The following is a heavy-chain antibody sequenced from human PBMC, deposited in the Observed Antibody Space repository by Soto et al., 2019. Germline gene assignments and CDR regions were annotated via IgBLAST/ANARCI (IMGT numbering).Heavy chain of an antibody. D-gene: IGHD2-8*01. Sequence: GRSLRLSCAASGFTFSSYAMHWVRQAPGKGLEWVAVISYDGSNKYYADSVKGRFTVSRDSSTNMLYLQMSSLTAEDTAVYYCVNAISSTTSDHYFGQGTLVTVSS. CDR3: VNAISSTTSDHY. CDR1: GFTFSSYA. V-gene: IGHV3-30*14. J-gene: IGHJ4*02. CDR2: ISYDGSNK.